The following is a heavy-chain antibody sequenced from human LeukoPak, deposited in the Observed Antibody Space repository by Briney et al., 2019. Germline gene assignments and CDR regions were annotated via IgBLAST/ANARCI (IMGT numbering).Heavy chain of an antibody. CDR3: AKTRWRSMVAAYVDY. D-gene: IGHD2-15*01. Sequence: GGSLRLSCAASGFTFSSYWMSWVRQAPGKGLEWVANIKQDGSEKYYVDSVKGRFTISRDNAKNSLYLQMNSLRAEDTAVYYCAKTRWRSMVAAYVDYWGQGTLVTVSS. CDR1: GFTFSSYW. CDR2: IKQDGSEK. J-gene: IGHJ4*02. V-gene: IGHV3-7*01.